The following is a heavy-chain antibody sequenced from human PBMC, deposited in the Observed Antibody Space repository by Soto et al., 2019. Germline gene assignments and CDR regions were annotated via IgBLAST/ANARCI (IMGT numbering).Heavy chain of an antibody. CDR3: AMAKTTSYNWFDP. J-gene: IGHJ5*02. V-gene: IGHV4-59*08. Sequence: SETLSLTCTVSGGSINDYYWSWIRQPPGKGLEWIGQIFYTGSTNYNPSLKSRVTISVDRSKNQFSLRLRSVTAADTAVYYCAMAKTTSYNWFDPWGQGTLVTVSS. D-gene: IGHD1-7*01. CDR2: IFYTGST. CDR1: GGSINDYY.